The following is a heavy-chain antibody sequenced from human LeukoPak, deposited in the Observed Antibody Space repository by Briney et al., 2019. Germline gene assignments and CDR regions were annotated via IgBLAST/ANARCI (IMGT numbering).Heavy chain of an antibody. J-gene: IGHJ4*02. CDR3: AKRFMVYYGGGGCYFDY. CDR2: ISGSGGST. CDR1: GFTFSSYA. V-gene: IGHV3-23*01. Sequence: GGPLRLSCAASGFTFSSYAMSWVRQAPGKGLEWVSAISGSGGSTYYADSVKGRFTISRDNSKNTLYLQMNSLRAEDTAVYYCAKRFMVYYGGGGCYFDYWGQGTLVTVSS. D-gene: IGHD3-22*01.